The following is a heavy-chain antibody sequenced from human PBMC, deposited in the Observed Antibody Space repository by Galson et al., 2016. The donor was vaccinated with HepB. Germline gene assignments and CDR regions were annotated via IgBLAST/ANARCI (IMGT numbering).Heavy chain of an antibody. V-gene: IGHV4-59*02. Sequence: SETLSLTCSVSGASVSRSPWYWIRQPPGKELEWIGSVYNSGTTNYNPSLKSRVSMSVDTSKNQFSLKLYSVTAADTAVYSCASMGGYLGPGTLVTVSS. CDR1: GASVSRSP. CDR2: VYNSGTT. CDR3: ASMGGY. J-gene: IGHJ4*02. D-gene: IGHD3-16*01.